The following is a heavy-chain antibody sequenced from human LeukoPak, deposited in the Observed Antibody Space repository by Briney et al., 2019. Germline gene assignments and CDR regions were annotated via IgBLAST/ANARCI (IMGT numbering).Heavy chain of an antibody. D-gene: IGHD2-2*01. CDR3: ARENADASDY. Sequence: PGGSLRLSCAASGFTFSSYAITWVRQAPGKGLEWVSAVSSNGAKTYYADSVKGRFTISRDNAKNSLYLQMNSLRAEDTAVYYCARENADASDYWGQGTLVTVSS. CDR2: VSSNGAKT. V-gene: IGHV3-23*01. CDR1: GFTFSSYA. J-gene: IGHJ4*02.